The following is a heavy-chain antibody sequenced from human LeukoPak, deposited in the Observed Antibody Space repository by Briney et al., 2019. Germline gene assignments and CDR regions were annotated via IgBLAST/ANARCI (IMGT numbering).Heavy chain of an antibody. J-gene: IGHJ4*02. CDR2: ISASGGGT. CDR3: AKLIVEARSLFDF. CDR1: GFTFSSYA. D-gene: IGHD2-21*01. V-gene: IGHV3-23*01. Sequence: GGSPRLSCAASGFTFSSYAMSWVRQAPGKGLEWVSSISASGGGTYYADSVKGRFTISRDNSKNKLFLQMNSLRAEDTAVYYCAKLIVEARSLFDFRGQGILVTVSS.